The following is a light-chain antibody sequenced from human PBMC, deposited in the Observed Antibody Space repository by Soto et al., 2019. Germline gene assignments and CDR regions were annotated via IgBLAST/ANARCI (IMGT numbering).Light chain of an antibody. Sequence: DIQMTQSPSSLSASVGDRGTIICRASQSISSYLNWYQQKPGKAPKLLIYAASSLQSGVPSRFSGSGSGTDFTLTISSLQPEDFATYYCQQSYSTPITFGQGTRLEI. CDR2: AAS. V-gene: IGKV1-39*01. CDR3: QQSYSTPIT. CDR1: QSISSY. J-gene: IGKJ5*01.